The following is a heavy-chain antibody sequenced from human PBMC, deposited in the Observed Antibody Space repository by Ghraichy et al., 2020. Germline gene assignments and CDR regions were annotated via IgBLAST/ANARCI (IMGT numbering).Heavy chain of an antibody. J-gene: IGHJ4*02. CDR1: GFTFSDSA. V-gene: IGHV3-73*01. D-gene: IGHD1-26*01. Sequence: GESLNISCAASGFTFSDSAMHWVRQASGKGLEWVGSISSKIDSSATAYAASVKGRFTVSRDDSKNTAYLQMNSLKIEDTAVYYCARAYTGSYYWIDYWGQGTLVTVSS. CDR2: ISSKIDSSAT. CDR3: ARAYTGSYYWIDY.